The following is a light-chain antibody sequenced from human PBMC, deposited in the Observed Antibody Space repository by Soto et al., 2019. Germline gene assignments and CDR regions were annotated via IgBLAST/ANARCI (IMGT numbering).Light chain of an antibody. CDR3: QQANSFFALT. Sequence: GDSVTITGRASQDISTWLAWYQLKPGKAPKLLIFAASSLLTGVPSRFSGSGSGTEFTLTISGLQAEDFATYYCQQANSFFALTFGGGTHVEIK. J-gene: IGKJ4*01. CDR1: QDISTW. CDR2: AAS. V-gene: IGKV1-12*01.